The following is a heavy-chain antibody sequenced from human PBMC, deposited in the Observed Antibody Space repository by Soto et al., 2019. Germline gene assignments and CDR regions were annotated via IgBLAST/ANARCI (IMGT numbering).Heavy chain of an antibody. Sequence: SETLSLTCSVSGGSINSYYWSWIRQPPGKGLEWIGYIYYSGSTNYNPSLKSRVTISVDTSKNQFSLKLSSVTAADTAVYYCARSKGLVRWFDPWGQGTLVTVSS. D-gene: IGHD3-16*02. J-gene: IGHJ5*02. V-gene: IGHV4-59*01. CDR1: GGSINSYY. CDR3: ARSKGLVRWFDP. CDR2: IYYSGST.